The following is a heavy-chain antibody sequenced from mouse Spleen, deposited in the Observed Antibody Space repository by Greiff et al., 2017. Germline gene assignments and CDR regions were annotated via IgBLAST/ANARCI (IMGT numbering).Heavy chain of an antibody. J-gene: IGHJ4*01. CDR3: TRESITTVVATGAMDY. CDR2: ISSGGDYI. V-gene: IGHV5-9-1*02. D-gene: IGHD1-1*01. CDR1: GFTFSSYA. Sequence: EVKLEESGEGLVKPGGSLKLSCAASGFTFSSYAMSWVRQTPEKRLEWVAYISSGGDYIYYADTVKGRFTISRDNARNTLYLQMSSLKSEDTAMYYCTRESITTVVATGAMDYWGQGTSVTVSS.